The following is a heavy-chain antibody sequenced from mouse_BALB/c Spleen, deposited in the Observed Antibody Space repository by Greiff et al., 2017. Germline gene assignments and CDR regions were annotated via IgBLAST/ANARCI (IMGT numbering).Heavy chain of an antibody. D-gene: IGHD2-14*01. Sequence: VQLKESGPGLVKPSQTVSLTCTVTGISITTGNYRWSWIRQFPGNKLEWIGYIYYSGTITYNPSLTSRTTITRDTSKNQFFLEMNSLTAEDTATYYCARDGKVRRYFDVWGAGTTVTVSS. CDR3: ARDGKVRRYFDV. CDR1: GISITTGNYR. CDR2: IYYSGTI. J-gene: IGHJ1*01. V-gene: IGHV3-5*02.